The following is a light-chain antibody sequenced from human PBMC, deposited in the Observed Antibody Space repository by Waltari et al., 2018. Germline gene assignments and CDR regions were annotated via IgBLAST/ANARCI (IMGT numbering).Light chain of an antibody. CDR3: QQYGSSPQT. V-gene: IGKV3-20*01. J-gene: IGKJ2*01. CDR2: GAS. Sequence: DIVLTQSPGTLSLSPGERATRSCRASQSVSSSYLAWYQQKPGQAPRLLIYGASSRATGIPDRFSGSGSGTDFTLTISRLEPEDFAVYYCQQYGSSPQTFGQGTKLEIK. CDR1: QSVSSSY.